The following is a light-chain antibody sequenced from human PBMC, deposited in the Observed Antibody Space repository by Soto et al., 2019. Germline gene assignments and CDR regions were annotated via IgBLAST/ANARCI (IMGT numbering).Light chain of an antibody. Sequence: QSVLTQPRSVSGSPGQSVTISCTGTSSDVGAYNYVSWYQQHPGKAPKLMIYDVSKRPSGVPDRFSGSKSGNTASLTISGLQAEDEADYYCCSFAGSYTFYVFGTGTKVTV. CDR2: DVS. CDR1: SSDVGAYNY. V-gene: IGLV2-11*01. J-gene: IGLJ1*01. CDR3: CSFAGSYTFYV.